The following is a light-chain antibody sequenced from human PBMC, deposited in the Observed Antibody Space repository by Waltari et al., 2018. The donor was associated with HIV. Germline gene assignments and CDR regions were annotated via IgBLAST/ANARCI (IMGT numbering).Light chain of an antibody. J-gene: IGLJ1*01. CDR3: CSYAGSYTDV. Sequence: QSALTQPRSVSGSPGQSVTISCTGTSSDVGGYNYVSWYQQHPGKAPKLMIYDVSKRPAGVPDRCSGSKSGNTASLTISGLQAEDEADDYCCSYAGSYTDVFGTGTKVTVL. CDR2: DVS. CDR1: SSDVGGYNY. V-gene: IGLV2-11*01.